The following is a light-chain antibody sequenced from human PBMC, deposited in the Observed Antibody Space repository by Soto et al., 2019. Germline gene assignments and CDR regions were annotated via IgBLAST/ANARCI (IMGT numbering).Light chain of an antibody. Sequence: QSALTQPPSVSGAPGQRVTISCTGSSSNIGAGYDVHWYQQLPGTAPKFLIYGNSYRPSGVPERFSGSKSGTSASLAITGLQAEDEADYYCQSYDSSLSAYVFGPGTKVTVL. CDR3: QSYDSSLSAYV. J-gene: IGLJ1*01. V-gene: IGLV1-40*01. CDR1: SSNIGAGYD. CDR2: GNS.